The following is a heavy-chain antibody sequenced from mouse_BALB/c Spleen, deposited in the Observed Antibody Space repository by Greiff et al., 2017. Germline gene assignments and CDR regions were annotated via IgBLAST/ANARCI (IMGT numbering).Heavy chain of an antibody. CDR3: ARDYGYAWFAY. J-gene: IGHJ3*01. CDR2: ISYDGSN. V-gene: IGHV3-6*02. CDR1: GYSITSGYY. Sequence: EVQLVESGPGLVKPSQSLSLTCSVTGYSITSGYYWNWIRQFPGNKLEWMGYISYDGSNNYNPSLKNRISITRDTSKNQFFLKLNSVTTEDTATYYCARDYGYAWFAYWGQGTLVTVSA. D-gene: IGHD1-2*01.